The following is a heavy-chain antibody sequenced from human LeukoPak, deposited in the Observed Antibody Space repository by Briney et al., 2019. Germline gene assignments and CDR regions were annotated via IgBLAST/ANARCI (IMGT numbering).Heavy chain of an antibody. CDR2: MNPNSGNT. Sequence: ASVKVSCKASGYTFTSYDINWVRQATGQGLEWMGWMNPNSGNTGYAQKFQGRVTMTRNTSISTAYMELSSLRSEDTAVYYCARAPSPPDPHRDKRSGCTPMDVWGQGTTVTVSS. V-gene: IGHV1-8*01. CDR3: ARAPSPPDPHRDKRSGCTPMDV. J-gene: IGHJ6*02. CDR1: GYTFTSYD. D-gene: IGHD6-19*01.